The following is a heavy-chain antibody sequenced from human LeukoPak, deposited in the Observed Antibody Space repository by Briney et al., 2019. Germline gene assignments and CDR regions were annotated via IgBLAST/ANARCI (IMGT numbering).Heavy chain of an antibody. CDR2: ISSSGSTI. V-gene: IGHV3-48*03. Sequence: GGSLRLSCAASGFTFSSYEMNWVRQAPGKGLEWVSYISSSGSTIYYADSVKGRLTISRDNAKNSLYLQMNSLRAEDTAVYYCASGMVRGVMYYYYMDVWGKGTTVTISS. D-gene: IGHD3-10*01. CDR1: GFTFSSYE. J-gene: IGHJ6*03. CDR3: ASGMVRGVMYYYYMDV.